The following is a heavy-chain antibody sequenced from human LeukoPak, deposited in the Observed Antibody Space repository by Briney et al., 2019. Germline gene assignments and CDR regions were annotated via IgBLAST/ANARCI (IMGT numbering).Heavy chain of an antibody. Sequence: GWSLRLSCAASGFTFSSYAMSCARQAAGEWMGWVSAISGDGGSTFYADSVKGRFTISRDNFKNTMYLQMNSRRAEDRAVYYCAKDGGSWVVGEWFDPWGQGTLVTVSS. CDR3: AKDGGSWVVGEWFDP. D-gene: IGHD6-13*01. CDR1: GFTFSSYA. V-gene: IGHV3-23*01. J-gene: IGHJ5*02. CDR2: ISGDGGST.